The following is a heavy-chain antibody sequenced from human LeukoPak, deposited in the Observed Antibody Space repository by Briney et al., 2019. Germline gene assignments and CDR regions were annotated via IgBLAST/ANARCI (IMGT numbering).Heavy chain of an antibody. D-gene: IGHD6-19*01. Sequence: XVRQPXGXGREXVGYIYHSVSTYYNPPLSARVTISIHRSKNQFSLKLTSMTAADTAVYYCARRDSSGRTSWFDLWGQGTLVTVSS. CDR2: IYHSVST. V-gene: IGHV4-30-2*01. J-gene: IGHJ5*02. CDR3: ARRDSSGRTSWFDL.